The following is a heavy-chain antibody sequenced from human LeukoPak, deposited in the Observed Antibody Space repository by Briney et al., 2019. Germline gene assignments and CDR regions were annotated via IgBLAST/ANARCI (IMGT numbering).Heavy chain of an antibody. Sequence: SVKVSCRASGGTFSSYAISWVRQAPGQGLEWMGGIIPIFGTANYAQKFQGRVTITADESTSTAYMELSSLRSEDTAVYYCARRRVTIFGVVILRTYGMDVWGQGTTVTVSS. J-gene: IGHJ6*02. CDR3: ARRRVTIFGVVILRTYGMDV. CDR1: GGTFSSYA. CDR2: IIPIFGTA. D-gene: IGHD3-3*01. V-gene: IGHV1-69*13.